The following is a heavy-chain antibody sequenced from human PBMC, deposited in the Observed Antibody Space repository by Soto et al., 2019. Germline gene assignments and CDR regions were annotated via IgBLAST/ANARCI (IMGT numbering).Heavy chain of an antibody. CDR1: GGTFSSYA. CDR3: ARSIPYCSSTSCYTSWFDP. V-gene: IGHV1-69*13. CDR2: IIPNFGTA. J-gene: IGHJ5*02. D-gene: IGHD2-2*02. Sequence: SVKVSCKASGGTFSSYAISWVRQAPGQGLEWMGGIIPNFGTANYAQEFQGRVTITADESTSTAYMELSSLRYEDTAVYYCARSIPYCSSTSCYTSWFDPWGQGTLVTVSS.